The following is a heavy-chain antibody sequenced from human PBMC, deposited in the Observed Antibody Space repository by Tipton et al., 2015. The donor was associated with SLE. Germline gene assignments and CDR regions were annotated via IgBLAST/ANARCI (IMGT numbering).Heavy chain of an antibody. CDR2: ISYSGST. J-gene: IGHJ6*03. V-gene: IGHV4-59*01. D-gene: IGHD6-19*01. CDR1: GASISDYY. Sequence: TLSLTCTVSGASISDYYWTWIRQFPGKGLEWIGYISYSGSTNYNPSLKSRVTISLDTSTNQFSLKLNSVTAADTAVYYCARCSSGWYNIFYYYMDVWGKGTTVTVSS. CDR3: ARCSSGWYNIFYYYMDV.